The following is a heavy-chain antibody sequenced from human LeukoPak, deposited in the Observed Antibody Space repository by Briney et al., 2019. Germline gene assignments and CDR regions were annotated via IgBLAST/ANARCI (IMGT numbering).Heavy chain of an antibody. CDR2: INPNSGGS. CDR3: ARDSSSCYEPFTYFDY. Sequence: ASVTVSRMTSGYTFNAYYMDWVRQAPGQGLEWMGWINPNSGGSNYAQKFEGRVTMTSDTSINTAYMELRSLRSEDMAVYYCARDSSSCYEPFTYFDYWGQGTLVTVSS. V-gene: IGHV1-2*02. D-gene: IGHD6-13*01. CDR1: GYTFNAYY. J-gene: IGHJ4*02.